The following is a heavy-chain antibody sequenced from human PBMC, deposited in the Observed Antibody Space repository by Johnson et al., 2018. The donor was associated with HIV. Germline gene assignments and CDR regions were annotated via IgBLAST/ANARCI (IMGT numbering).Heavy chain of an antibody. CDR3: ARDSTPWGGDYVDYAFDI. CDR2: VWYDGGNK. CDR1: GFTFSNYG. J-gene: IGHJ3*02. Sequence: QVQLVESGGGVVQPGRSLRLSCVASGFTFSNYGMHWVRQAPGKGLEWVALVWYDGGNKYYADSVKGRFTIFRDNSENTLFLQMNSLRAEDTALYYCARDSTPWGGDYVDYAFDILGQGTMVTVSS. D-gene: IGHD4-17*01. V-gene: IGHV3-33*01.